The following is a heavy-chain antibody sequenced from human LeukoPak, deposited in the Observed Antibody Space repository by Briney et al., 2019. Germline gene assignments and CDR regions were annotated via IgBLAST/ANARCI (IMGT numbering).Heavy chain of an antibody. D-gene: IGHD3-22*01. Sequence: ASVKVSCKASGYTFTGYYMHWVRQAPGHGLEWMGWINPNSGGTNYAQKFQGRVTMTRDTSISTAYMELSRLRSDDTAVYYCGGSSGPYYFDYWGQGTLVTVSS. CDR1: GYTFTGYY. CDR2: INPNSGGT. V-gene: IGHV1-2*02. J-gene: IGHJ4*02. CDR3: GGSSGPYYFDY.